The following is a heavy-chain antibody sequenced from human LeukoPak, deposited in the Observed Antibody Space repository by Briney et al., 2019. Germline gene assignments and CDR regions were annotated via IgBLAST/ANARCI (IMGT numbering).Heavy chain of an antibody. CDR2: IRSKAYGGTT. Sequence: PGGSLRLSCTASGFTFGDYAMSWVRQAPGKGLEWVGFIRSKAYGGTTEYAASVKGRFTISRDDSKSITYLQMNSLKTEDTAVYYCTRDISRPNYDFWSGYYLGYYGMDVWGQGTTVTVS. CDR1: GFTFGDYA. CDR3: TRDISRPNYDFWSGYYLGYYGMDV. D-gene: IGHD3-3*01. J-gene: IGHJ6*02. V-gene: IGHV3-49*04.